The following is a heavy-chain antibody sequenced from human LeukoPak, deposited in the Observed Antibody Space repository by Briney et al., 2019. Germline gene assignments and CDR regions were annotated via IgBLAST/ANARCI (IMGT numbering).Heavy chain of an antibody. CDR1: GGSFSGYY. CDR3: AREGSSWYRYYYNYMDV. CDR2: INHSGST. Sequence: SETVSLTCAVYGGSFSGYYWSWIRQPPGKGLEWIGEINHSGSTNYNPSLKSRVTISVDTSKNQFSLKLSSVTAADTAVYYCAREGSSWYRYYYNYMDVWGKGSTLTVSS. V-gene: IGHV4-34*01. D-gene: IGHD6-13*01. J-gene: IGHJ6*03.